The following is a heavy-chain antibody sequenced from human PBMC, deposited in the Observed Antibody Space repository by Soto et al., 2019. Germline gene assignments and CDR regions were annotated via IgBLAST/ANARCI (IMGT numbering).Heavy chain of an antibody. J-gene: IGHJ4*02. CDR2: ISISSNTI. Sequence: SLRLSCAASGFTVSLYAMSWVRQAPGKGLECVSGISISSNTIYYADSVKGRFTISRDNAKNSLYLQMNSLRAEDTAAYYCAGGCPINMVRGVPIDYWGQGSLVTVAS. CDR3: AGGCPINMVRGVPIDY. CDR1: GFTVSLYA. V-gene: IGHV3-48*01. D-gene: IGHD3-10*01.